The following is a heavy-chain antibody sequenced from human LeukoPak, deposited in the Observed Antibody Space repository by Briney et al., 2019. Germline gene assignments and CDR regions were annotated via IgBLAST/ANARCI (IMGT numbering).Heavy chain of an antibody. CDR2: IYHSGST. CDR3: ARAQSSGYYSYYFDY. CDR1: GGSISSGGYS. V-gene: IGHV4-30-2*01. Sequence: SQTLSLTCAVSGGSISSGGYSWSWTRQPPGKGLEWIGYIYHSGSTYYNPSLKSRVTISVDRSKNQFSLKLSSVTAADTAVYYCARAQSSGYYSYYFDYWGQGTLVTVSS. D-gene: IGHD3-22*01. J-gene: IGHJ4*02.